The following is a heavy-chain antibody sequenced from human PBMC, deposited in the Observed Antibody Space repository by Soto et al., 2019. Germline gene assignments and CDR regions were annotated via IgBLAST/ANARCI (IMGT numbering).Heavy chain of an antibody. Sequence: QVQLQESGPGLVKPSETLSLTCTVSGGSISSYYWSWIRQPPGKGLEWIGYIYYSGSTNYNPSLKSLVTISVDTSKNQFSLKLSSVTASDTAVYYCARDSSSWYQHRFGAFDIWGQGTIVTVSS. CDR3: ARDSSSWYQHRFGAFDI. CDR2: IYYSGST. CDR1: GGSISSYY. J-gene: IGHJ3*02. D-gene: IGHD6-13*01. V-gene: IGHV4-59*01.